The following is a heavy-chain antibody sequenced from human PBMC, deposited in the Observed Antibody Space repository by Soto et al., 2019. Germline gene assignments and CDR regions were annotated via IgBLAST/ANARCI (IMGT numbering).Heavy chain of an antibody. CDR2: IYSGGST. Sequence: GGSLRLSCAASGFTVSSNYMSWVRQAPGKGLEWVSVIYSGGSTYYADSVKGRFTISRHNSKNTLYLQMNSLRAEDTAVYYCARDFADAAQEGGNGYYYYYYMDVWGKGTTVTVSS. CDR1: GFTVSSNY. D-gene: IGHD6-6*01. V-gene: IGHV3-53*04. CDR3: ARDFADAAQEGGNGYYYYYYMDV. J-gene: IGHJ6*03.